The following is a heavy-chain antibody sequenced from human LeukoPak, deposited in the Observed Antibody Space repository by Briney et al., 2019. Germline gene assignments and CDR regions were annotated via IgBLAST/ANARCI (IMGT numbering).Heavy chain of an antibody. Sequence: SETLSLTCTVSGGSISSSSYYWGWIRQPPGKGLEWIGSIYYSGSTYYNPSLKSRVTISVDTSKNQFSLKLSSVTAADTAVYYCARGSKLSWFDPWGQGTLVTVSS. D-gene: IGHD5-18*01. CDR1: GGSISSSSYY. J-gene: IGHJ5*02. V-gene: IGHV4-39*07. CDR3: ARGSKLSWFDP. CDR2: IYYSGST.